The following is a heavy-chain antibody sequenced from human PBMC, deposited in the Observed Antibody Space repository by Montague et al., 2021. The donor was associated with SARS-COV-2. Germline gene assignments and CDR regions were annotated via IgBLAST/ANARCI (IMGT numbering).Heavy chain of an antibody. V-gene: IGHV3-66*01. CDR1: TFTVNNNY. CDR2: IYAGGST. Sequence: SLRLSCAASTFTVNNNYMSWVRQAPGKGLEWVSVIYAGGSTYYADSVXGRFTISRDISKNTLFLQMHSLRAEDTALYYCARVRNSWAYYFDYWGQGTLVTVSS. D-gene: IGHD6-13*01. J-gene: IGHJ4*02. CDR3: ARVRNSWAYYFDY.